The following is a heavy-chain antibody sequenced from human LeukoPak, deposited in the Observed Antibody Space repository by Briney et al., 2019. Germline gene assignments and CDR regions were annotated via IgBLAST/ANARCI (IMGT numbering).Heavy chain of an antibody. V-gene: IGHV1-2*02. CDR2: INPNSGGT. Sequence: ASVKVSCKASGYTFTGYYMHWVRQAPGQGLEWMGWINPNSGGTNYAQSFQGRVTMTRDTSISTAYMELSRLRSDDTAVYYCARGESWDYWGQGTLVTVSS. CDR3: ARGESWDY. J-gene: IGHJ4*02. CDR1: GYTFTGYY.